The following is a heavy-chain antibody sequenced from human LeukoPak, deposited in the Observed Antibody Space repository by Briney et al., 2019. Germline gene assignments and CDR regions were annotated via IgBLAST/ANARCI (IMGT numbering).Heavy chain of an antibody. CDR3: AREAPHYADLNWFDP. CDR1: GGTFSSYA. V-gene: IGHV1-69*04. Sequence: SVTVSCKASGGTFSSYAISWVRQAPGQGLEWMGRIIPIFGIANYAQKFQGRVTITADKSTSTAYMELSSLRSEDTAVYYCAREAPHYADLNWFDPWGQGDLVTASS. CDR2: IIPIFGIA. D-gene: IGHD4-17*01. J-gene: IGHJ5*02.